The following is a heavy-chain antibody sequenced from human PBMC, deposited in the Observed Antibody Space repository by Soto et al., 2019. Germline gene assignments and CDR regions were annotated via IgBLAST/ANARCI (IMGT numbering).Heavy chain of an antibody. CDR3: ARDPEVDGGNYFDY. Sequence: QVQLVQSGAEVKKPGASVKVSCKASGYTFTRYAMHWVRQAPGQRLEWMGWINAGNGNTKYSQKFQGRVTITADESTSTAYMELSSLRSEDTAVYYCARDPEVDGGNYFDYWGQGTLVTVSS. D-gene: IGHD2-15*01. J-gene: IGHJ4*02. V-gene: IGHV1-3*01. CDR1: GYTFTRYA. CDR2: INAGNGNT.